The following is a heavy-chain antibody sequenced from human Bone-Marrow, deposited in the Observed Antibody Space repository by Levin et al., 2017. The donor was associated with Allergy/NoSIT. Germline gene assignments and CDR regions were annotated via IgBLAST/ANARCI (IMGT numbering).Heavy chain of an antibody. CDR3: ARSLNRYLADDF. D-gene: IGHD2/OR15-2a*01. Sequence: PGGSLRLSCAASGFTVSSSYINWVRQAPGKGPEWVSIIYSGGSTYYADSVKGRFTISRDDSKNTVYLQMNSLRAEDTAVYYCARSLNRYLADDFWGQGTLVTVSS. V-gene: IGHV3-53*01. CDR1: GFTVSSSY. CDR2: IYSGGST. J-gene: IGHJ4*02.